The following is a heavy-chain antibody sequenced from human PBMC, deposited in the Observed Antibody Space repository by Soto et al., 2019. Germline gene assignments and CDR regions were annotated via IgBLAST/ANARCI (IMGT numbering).Heavy chain of an antibody. CDR1: GFTFSDYY. D-gene: IGHD5-18*01. CDR3: ARDRASGYSYGQPTYYYYGMDV. V-gene: IGHV3-11*01. CDR2: ISSSGSTI. Sequence: QVQLVESGGGLVKPGGSLRLSCAASGFTFSDYYMSWIRQAPGKGLEWVSYISSSGSTIYYADSVKGRFTISRDNAKNSLYLQMNSLRAEDTAVYYCARDRASGYSYGQPTYYYYGMDVWGQGTTVTVSS. J-gene: IGHJ6*02.